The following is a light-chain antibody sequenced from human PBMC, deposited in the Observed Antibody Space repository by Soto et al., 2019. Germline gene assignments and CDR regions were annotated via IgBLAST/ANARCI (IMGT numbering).Light chain of an antibody. Sequence: EIVLTQSPGTLPLSPGERATLSCRASQSFSSSYLAWYQQKPGQAPRLLIYGASSRATGIPDRFSGSGSGTDFTLTISRLEPEDFAVYYCQQYGSSPYTFGQGTKLEIK. CDR2: GAS. V-gene: IGKV3-20*01. CDR1: QSFSSSY. CDR3: QQYGSSPYT. J-gene: IGKJ2*01.